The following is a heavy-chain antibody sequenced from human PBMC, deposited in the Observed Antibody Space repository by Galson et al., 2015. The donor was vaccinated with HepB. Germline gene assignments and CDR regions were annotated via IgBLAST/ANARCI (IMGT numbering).Heavy chain of an antibody. Sequence: SVKVSCKASGYSFITQSINWVRQAPGQGLEWMGWVNIYNGDTHYAPNLRDRVTMTTDTSTETVYMELKDLRSDDTAVYYCARGALVGVVGGMQNNWFDPWGQGTLVTVSS. CDR2: VNIYNGDT. CDR3: ARGALVGVVGGMQNNWFDP. CDR1: GYSFITQS. V-gene: IGHV1-18*01. D-gene: IGHD2-15*01. J-gene: IGHJ5*02.